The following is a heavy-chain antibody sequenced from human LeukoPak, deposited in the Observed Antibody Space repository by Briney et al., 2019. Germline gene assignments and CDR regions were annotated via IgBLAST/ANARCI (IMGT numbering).Heavy chain of an antibody. CDR3: ARSGPGYYYGSGSYYIPYYFDY. CDR2: IYYSGST. J-gene: IGHJ4*02. Sequence: SETLSLTCTVSGGSISSGDYYWSWIRQPPGKGLEWIGYIYYSGSTYYNSSLKSRVTISVDTSKNQFSLKLSSVTAADTAVYYCARSGPGYYYGSGSYYIPYYFDYWGQGTLVTVSS. D-gene: IGHD3-10*01. CDR1: GGSISSGDYY. V-gene: IGHV4-30-4*01.